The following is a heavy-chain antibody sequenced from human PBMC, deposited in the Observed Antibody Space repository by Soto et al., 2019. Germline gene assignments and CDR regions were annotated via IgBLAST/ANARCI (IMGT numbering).Heavy chain of an antibody. Sequence: GGSLRLSCAASGFTFSSYWMSWVRQAPGKGLEWVANIKQDGSEKYYVDSVKGRFTISRDNAKNSLYLQMNSLRAEDTAVYYCARVPPIDDYIWGSYSRERGRVKVYYYMDVWGKGTTVTVS. CDR1: GFTFSSYW. J-gene: IGHJ6*03. CDR2: IKQDGSEK. V-gene: IGHV3-7*01. D-gene: IGHD3-16*01. CDR3: ARVPPIDDYIWGSYSRERGRVKVYYYMDV.